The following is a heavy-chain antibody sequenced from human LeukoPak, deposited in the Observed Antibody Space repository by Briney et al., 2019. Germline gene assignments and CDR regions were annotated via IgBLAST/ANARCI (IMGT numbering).Heavy chain of an antibody. V-gene: IGHV4-59*11. CDR1: GDSIGIHY. CDR3: ARDLQNYYDFWSGYSTSGWFDP. CDR2: IYYSGST. J-gene: IGHJ5*02. D-gene: IGHD3-3*01. Sequence: SETLSLTCTVSGDSIGIHYWTWIRQPPGKGLEWIGYIYYSGSTNYNPSLKSRVTISVDTSKNQFSLKLSSVTAADTAVYYCARDLQNYYDFWSGYSTSGWFDPWGQGTLVTVSS.